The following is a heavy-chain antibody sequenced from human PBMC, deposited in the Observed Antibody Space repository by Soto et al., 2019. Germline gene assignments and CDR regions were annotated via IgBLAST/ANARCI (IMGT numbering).Heavy chain of an antibody. J-gene: IGHJ4*02. CDR1: GGSFSGYY. D-gene: IGHD3-3*01. V-gene: IGHV4-34*01. Sequence: QVQLQQWGAGLLKPSETLSLTCAVYGGSFSGYYWSWIRQPPGKGLEWIGKINHSGSTNYNPSLKSRVTISVDTSKNQFSLKLSSVTAADTAVYYCARGGRFLEWLFYNYWGQGTLVTVSS. CDR2: INHSGST. CDR3: ARGGRFLEWLFYNY.